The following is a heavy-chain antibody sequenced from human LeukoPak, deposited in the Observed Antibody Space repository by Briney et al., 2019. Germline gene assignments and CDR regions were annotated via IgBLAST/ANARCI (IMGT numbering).Heavy chain of an antibody. CDR2: INPNSGGT. J-gene: IGHJ4*02. CDR1: GYTFTGYY. D-gene: IGHD3-10*01. CDR3: ARDPGSAYYYGSGSYPD. Sequence: ASVKVSCKASGYTFTGYYMHWVRQAPGQGLEWMGWINPNSGGTNYARKFQGRVTMTRDTSISTAYMELSRLRSDDTAVYYCARDPGSAYYYGSGSYPDWGQGTLVTVSS. V-gene: IGHV1-2*02.